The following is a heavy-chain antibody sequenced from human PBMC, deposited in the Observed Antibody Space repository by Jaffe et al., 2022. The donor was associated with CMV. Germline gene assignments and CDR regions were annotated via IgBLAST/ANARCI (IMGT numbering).Heavy chain of an antibody. D-gene: IGHD1-26*01. CDR3: AKDHKSSGSYSRNYFDY. CDR2: ISYDGRNK. J-gene: IGHJ4*02. Sequence: QVHLVESGGGVVQPGRSLRLSCAASGFTFSSYGMHWVRQAPGKGLEWLALISYDGRNKYYADSVKGRFTISRDNSKNTLYLQMNSLRAEDTAVYYCAKDHKSSGSYSRNYFDYWGQGTLATVAS. V-gene: IGHV3-30*18. CDR1: GFTFSSYG.